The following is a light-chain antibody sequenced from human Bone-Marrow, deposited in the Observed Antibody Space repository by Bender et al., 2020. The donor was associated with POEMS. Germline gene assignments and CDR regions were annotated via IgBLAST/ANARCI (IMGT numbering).Light chain of an antibody. J-gene: IGLJ3*02. V-gene: IGLV3-25*03. CDR1: ALSKRY. Sequence: SYELTQPPSVSVSPGQTARITCFGDALSKRYTYWYQQKPGQAPVLVIYKDTERPSGIPERFSGSSSGTTVTLTISGVQAEDEADYYCQSADTSGTFPEVFGGGTKVTVL. CDR3: QSADTSGTFPEV. CDR2: KDT.